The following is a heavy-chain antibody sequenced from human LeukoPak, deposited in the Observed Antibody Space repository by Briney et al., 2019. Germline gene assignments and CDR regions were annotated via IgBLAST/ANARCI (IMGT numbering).Heavy chain of an antibody. J-gene: IGHJ3*02. V-gene: IGHV3-21*01. CDR3: ARITMIRGVSIDAFDI. D-gene: IGHD3-10*01. Sequence: GGSLRLSCAASGFTFSSYSMNWVRQAPGKGLEWVSSISSSSSYIYYADSVKGRFTISRDNAKNSLSLQMNSLRAEDTAVYYCARITMIRGVSIDAFDIWGQGTMVTVSS. CDR1: GFTFSSYS. CDR2: ISSSSSYI.